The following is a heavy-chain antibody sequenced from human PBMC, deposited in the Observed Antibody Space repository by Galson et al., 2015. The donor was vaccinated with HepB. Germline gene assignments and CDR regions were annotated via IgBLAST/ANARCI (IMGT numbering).Heavy chain of an antibody. V-gene: IGHV5-51*01. Sequence: QSGAEVKKPGESLKISCTGSGYSFTTYWIGWVRQMPGKGLEWMGIIYPGDSDTRYSPSFQGQVTISADKSISTAYLLWSSLKASDTAMYYCARNLAYIAVGRSPDGVDYWGQGTLVTVSS. CDR2: IYPGDSDT. CDR3: ARNLAYIAVGRSPDGVDY. J-gene: IGHJ4*02. D-gene: IGHD6-19*01. CDR1: GYSFTTYW.